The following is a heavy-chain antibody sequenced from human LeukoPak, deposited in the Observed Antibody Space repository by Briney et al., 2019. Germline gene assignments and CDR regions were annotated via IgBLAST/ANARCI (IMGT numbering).Heavy chain of an antibody. CDR3: AKGNSTEYGNWYFDP. D-gene: IGHD2-2*01. J-gene: IGHJ2*01. CDR2: ISGSGGST. Sequence: SGGSLRLSCAASGFTFSSYSMSWVRQAAGKGLEWVSGISGSGGSTFHADSVKGRFTISRDNSKNMLYLQMDRLRVEDTAMYYCAKGNSTEYGNWYFDPWGRGTLVTVSS. CDR1: GFTFSSYS. V-gene: IGHV3-23*01.